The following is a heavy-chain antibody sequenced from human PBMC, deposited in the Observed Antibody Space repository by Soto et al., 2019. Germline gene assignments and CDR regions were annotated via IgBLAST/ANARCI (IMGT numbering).Heavy chain of an antibody. V-gene: IGHV3-74*01. CDR2: IKSDGSVT. CDR3: ARSDWFDP. J-gene: IGHJ5*02. CDR1: GFSFSGYW. Sequence: EVQLVESGGASVQPGGSLKRSCAAPGFSFSGYWMHWVRQAPGKGLVWVERIKSDGSVTSYADSVKVRFNISRDNDRNTLYLQRNSLRAEDTAVYYCARSDWFDPWGQGTLVTVSS.